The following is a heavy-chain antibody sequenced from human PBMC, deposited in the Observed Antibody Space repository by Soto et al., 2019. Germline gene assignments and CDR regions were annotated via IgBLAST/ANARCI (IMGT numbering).Heavy chain of an antibody. CDR1: GYSFTTYW. Sequence: GESLKISCKGYGYSFTTYWIGWVRQMPGKGLEWMGTIYPGDSDTRYSPSFQGQVTISADKSISTAYLQWSSLKASDTAMYYCATQEGGDPEAFDIWGQGTMVTVSS. CDR2: IYPGDSDT. J-gene: IGHJ3*02. D-gene: IGHD2-21*02. CDR3: ATQEGGDPEAFDI. V-gene: IGHV5-51*01.